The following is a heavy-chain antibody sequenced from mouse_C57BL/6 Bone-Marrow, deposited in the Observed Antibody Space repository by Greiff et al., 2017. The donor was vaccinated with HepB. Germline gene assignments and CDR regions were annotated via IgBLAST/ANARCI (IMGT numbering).Heavy chain of an antibody. J-gene: IGHJ4*01. V-gene: IGHV1-53*01. D-gene: IGHD2-12*01. CDR3: ARCYPRDYAMDY. CDR2: INPSNGGT. Sequence: QVHVKQPGTELVKPGASVKLSCKASGYTFTSYWMHWVKQRPGQGLEWIGNINPSNGGTNYNEKFKSKATLTVDKSSSTAYMQLSSLTSEDSAVYYCARCYPRDYAMDYWGQGTSVTVSS. CDR1: GYTFTSYW.